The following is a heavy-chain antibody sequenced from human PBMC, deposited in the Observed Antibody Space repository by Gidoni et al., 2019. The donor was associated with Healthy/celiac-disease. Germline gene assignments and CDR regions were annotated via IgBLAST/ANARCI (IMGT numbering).Heavy chain of an antibody. CDR1: GFTFSSYA. CDR2: ISYDGSNK. V-gene: IGHV3-30-3*01. Sequence: QVQLVESGGGVVQPGRSLRLSCAASGFTFSSYAMHWVRQAPGKGLEWVAVISYDGSNKYYADSVKGRFTISRDSSKNTLYLQMNSLRAEDTAVYYCARGYCSSTSCYGDYWGQGTLVTVSS. CDR3: ARGYCSSTSCYGDY. J-gene: IGHJ4*02. D-gene: IGHD2-2*01.